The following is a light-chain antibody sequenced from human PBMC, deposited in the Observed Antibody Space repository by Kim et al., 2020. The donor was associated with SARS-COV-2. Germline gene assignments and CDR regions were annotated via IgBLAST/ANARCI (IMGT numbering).Light chain of an antibody. V-gene: IGLV2-8*01. Sequence: QSALIQPPSASGSPGQTVTISCTGASSDFGGYNYVSWYQQHPGKAPKLMIYEVSKRPSGVPDRFSGSKSGNTASLTVVGLQAEDEADYYCSSFAGSNNVFGRGTQLTVL. CDR3: SSFAGSNNV. CDR2: EVS. J-gene: IGLJ2*01. CDR1: SSDFGGYNY.